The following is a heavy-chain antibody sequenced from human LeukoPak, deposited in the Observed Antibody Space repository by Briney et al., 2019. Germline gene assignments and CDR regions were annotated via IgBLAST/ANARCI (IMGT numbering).Heavy chain of an antibody. CDR1: EFTFSSYD. CDR2: ISGDGGGT. D-gene: IGHD2-15*01. CDR3: AKVGVAARIKDYYYGMDV. J-gene: IGHJ6*02. Sequence: GGSLRLSWVVSEFTFSSYDMSWVRKAPGKGLEWVSSISGDGGGTYYADSVKGRFTISRDNSKNTLYLQINSLRAEDTALYYCAKVGVAARIKDYYYGMDVWGQGTTVTVSS. V-gene: IGHV3-23*01.